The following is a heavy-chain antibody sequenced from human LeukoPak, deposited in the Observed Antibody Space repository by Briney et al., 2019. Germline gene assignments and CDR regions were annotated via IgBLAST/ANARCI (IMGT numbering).Heavy chain of an antibody. D-gene: IGHD5-12*01. J-gene: IGHJ4*02. V-gene: IGHV3-11*01. CDR1: GFTFTNYY. CDR2: INSRGSTI. CDR3: ARGSGYSGYEGDVDS. Sequence: GGSLRLSCAAFGFTFTNYYMGWIRQAPGVGLDWVSYINSRGSTIYYTDSVRGRFTISRDNAKNSLYLQLNSLKAEDTAVYYCARGSGYSGYEGDVDSWGQGTLVTASS.